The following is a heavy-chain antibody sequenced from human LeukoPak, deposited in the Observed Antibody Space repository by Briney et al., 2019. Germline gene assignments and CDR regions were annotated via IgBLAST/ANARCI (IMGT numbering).Heavy chain of an antibody. Sequence: GGSLRLSCAASGFTFSSYSMNWVRQSPGKGLEWVSSISNTNAIFYADSVKGRFTISRDNARNSLYLQMYSLRVEDTAVYYCAREQTRGGDLDYWGQGARVTVSS. CDR3: AREQTRGGDLDY. J-gene: IGHJ4*02. V-gene: IGHV3-69-1*01. D-gene: IGHD2-21*02. CDR1: GFTFSSYS. CDR2: ISNTNAI.